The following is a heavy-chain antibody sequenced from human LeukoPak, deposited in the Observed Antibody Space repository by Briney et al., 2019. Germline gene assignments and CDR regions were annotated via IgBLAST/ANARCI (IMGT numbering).Heavy chain of an antibody. V-gene: IGHV3-21*05. J-gene: IGHJ4*02. CDR1: GDGFTRHT. CDR2: IWSTGEYI. CDR3: AREYDSRARFDS. Sequence: GGSLRLSCAGSGDGFTRHTMNWVRRATGKGLEWISYIWSTGEYIYYADSVKGRFTISRDNDRTSVYLQMNSLRVEDTAIYYCAREYDSRARFDSWGQGTLVTVSS. D-gene: IGHD6-13*01.